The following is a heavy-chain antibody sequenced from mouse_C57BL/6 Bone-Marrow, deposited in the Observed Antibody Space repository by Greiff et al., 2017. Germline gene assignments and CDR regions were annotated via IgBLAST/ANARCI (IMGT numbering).Heavy chain of an antibody. D-gene: IGHD2-5*01. J-gene: IGHJ1*03. CDR1: GYTFTSYW. CDR3: ARPYYSNYWYFDV. Sequence: QVQLLQSVAELVTPGASVKMSCKASGYTFTSYWITWVKQRPGQGREWIGDIYPGSGSTNYHEKVNSKATRPVATSSSTAYMQLSILTSEDSAVYYCARPYYSNYWYFDVWGTGTTVTVSS. V-gene: IGHV1-55*01. CDR2: IYPGSGST.